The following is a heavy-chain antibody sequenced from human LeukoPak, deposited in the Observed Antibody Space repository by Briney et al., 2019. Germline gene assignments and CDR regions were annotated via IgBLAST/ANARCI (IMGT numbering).Heavy chain of an antibody. CDR3: AREFYGSGPWDV. D-gene: IGHD3-10*01. Sequence: GGSLRPSCAASGFTFSSYSMNWVRQAPGKGLEWVSSISSSSSYIYYADSVKGRFTISRDNAKNSLYLQMNSLRAEDTAVYYCAREFYGSGPWDVWGQGTTVTVSS. J-gene: IGHJ6*02. CDR1: GFTFSSYS. CDR2: ISSSSSYI. V-gene: IGHV3-21*01.